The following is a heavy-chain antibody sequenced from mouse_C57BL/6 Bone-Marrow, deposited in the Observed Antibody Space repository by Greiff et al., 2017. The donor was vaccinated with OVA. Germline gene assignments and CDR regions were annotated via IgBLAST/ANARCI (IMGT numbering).Heavy chain of an antibody. CDR3: ARHPNSYGSSPWDY. V-gene: IGHV5-6*02. CDR1: GFTFSSYG. J-gene: IGHJ2*01. CDR2: ISSGGSYT. D-gene: IGHD1-1*01. Sequence: DVKLVESGGDLVKPGGSLKLSCAASGFTFSSYGMSWVRQTPDKRLEWVATISSGGSYTYYPDSVKGRFTISRAQAKNTPYLQLSSLKSADTAMYYRARHPNSYGSSPWDYWGQGTTLTVSS.